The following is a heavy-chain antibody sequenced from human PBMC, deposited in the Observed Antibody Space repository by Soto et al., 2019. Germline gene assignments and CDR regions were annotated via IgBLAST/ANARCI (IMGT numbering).Heavy chain of an antibody. D-gene: IGHD3-9*01. V-gene: IGHV3-33*01. CDR3: PRDNVQRYHDIWTLPGGY. Sequence: GRALRLSCAASGFMFSNYDIHWVRQAPGKGLDWVAVVWYDGTNKYYADSVKGRFTISRDNAKNSQYLQMNSLRAEDTAVYYNPRDNVQRYHDIWTLPGGYCGQGTLVTVSS. CDR1: GFMFSNYD. CDR2: VWYDGTNK. J-gene: IGHJ4*02.